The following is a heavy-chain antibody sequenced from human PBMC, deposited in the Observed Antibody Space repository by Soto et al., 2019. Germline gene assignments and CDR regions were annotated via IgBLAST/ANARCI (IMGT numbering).Heavy chain of an antibody. J-gene: IGHJ4*02. D-gene: IGHD2-15*01. CDR3: ARTCSGGTCSFDY. Sequence: GGSLRLSCAASGFTVSSNYMSWVRQAPGKGLEWVSVIYSGGSTYYADSVKGRFTTSRDYSENTLYLQMNSLRAEDTAVYYCARTCSGGTCSFDYWGQGTLVTVSS. CDR2: IYSGGST. CDR1: GFTVSSNY. V-gene: IGHV3-66*01.